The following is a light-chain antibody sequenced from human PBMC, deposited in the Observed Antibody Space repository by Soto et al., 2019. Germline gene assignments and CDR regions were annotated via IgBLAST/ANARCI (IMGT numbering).Light chain of an antibody. CDR1: KNDIGVYDF. Sequence: QSALTQPPSASGSPGQSVTISCTGTKNDIGVYDFVSWYQHHPGKAPRLIIYEVVQRPSGVPDRFSGSKSGNTASLTVSGLQAADEADYYCQSQDSSLSGSVFGGGTQLTVL. CDR2: EVV. J-gene: IGLJ2*01. V-gene: IGLV2-8*01. CDR3: QSQDSSLSGSV.